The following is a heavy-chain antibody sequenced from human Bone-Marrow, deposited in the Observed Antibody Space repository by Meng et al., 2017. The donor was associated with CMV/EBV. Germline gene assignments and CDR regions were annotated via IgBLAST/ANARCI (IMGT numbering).Heavy chain of an antibody. Sequence: ASVKVSCKASGGTFSSYAISWVRQAPGQGLEWMGWISAYNGNTNYAQKLQGRVTMTTDTSTSTAYMELRSLRSDDTAVYCCARADYYDFWSGSSRPYGMDVWGQGTTVTVSS. CDR2: ISAYNGNT. CDR1: GGTFSSYA. CDR3: ARADYYDFWSGSSRPYGMDV. J-gene: IGHJ6*02. D-gene: IGHD3-3*01. V-gene: IGHV1-18*01.